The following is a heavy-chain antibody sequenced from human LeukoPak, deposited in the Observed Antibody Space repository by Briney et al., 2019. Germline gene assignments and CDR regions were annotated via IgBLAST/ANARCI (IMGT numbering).Heavy chain of an antibody. Sequence: ETLSLTCTVSGGSISSSSYYWGWVRQPPGKGLEWVSSISSSSSYIYYADSVKGRFTISRDNAKNSLYLQMNSLRAEDTAVYYCARVVAGTTTGATGNWGQGTLVTVSS. CDR2: ISSSSSYI. D-gene: IGHD1-1*01. CDR3: ARVVAGTTTGATGN. CDR1: GGSISSSSYY. J-gene: IGHJ4*02. V-gene: IGHV3-21*01.